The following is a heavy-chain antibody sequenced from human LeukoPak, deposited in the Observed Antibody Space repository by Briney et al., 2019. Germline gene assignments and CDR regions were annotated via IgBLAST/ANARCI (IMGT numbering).Heavy chain of an antibody. CDR2: IWYDGSNK. CDR3: ARQGRGNVLLWFGEPSDYYYGMDV. CDR1: GFTFSSYG. Sequence: PGRSLRLSCAASGFTFSSYGMHWVRQAPGKGLEWVAVIWYDGSNKYYADSVKGRFTISRDNSKNTLYLQMNSLRAEDTAVYYCARQGRGNVLLWFGEPSDYYYGMDVWGQGTTVTVSS. D-gene: IGHD3-10*01. J-gene: IGHJ6*02. V-gene: IGHV3-33*01.